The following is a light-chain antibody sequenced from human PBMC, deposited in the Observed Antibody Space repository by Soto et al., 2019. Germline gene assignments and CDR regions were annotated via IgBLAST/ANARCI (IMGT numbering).Light chain of an antibody. Sequence: DIQMTQSPSTLSASVGDRVTITCRASQSISSWLAWYQQKQGKAPKLLIYDASSLESGVPTRFSGSGSGTEFTLTISSLQPDDFATYYYQQYNSYWTFGQGTTVDIK. CDR2: DAS. CDR1: QSISSW. J-gene: IGKJ1*01. CDR3: QQYNSYWT. V-gene: IGKV1-5*01.